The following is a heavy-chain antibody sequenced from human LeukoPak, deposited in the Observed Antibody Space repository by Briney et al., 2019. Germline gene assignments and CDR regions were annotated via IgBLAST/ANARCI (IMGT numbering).Heavy chain of an antibody. J-gene: IGHJ4*02. D-gene: IGHD3-9*01. CDR3: ARDEGLRYFDWSYFY. CDR2: ISWNSGSI. Sequence: GGSLRLSCAASGFTFDDYGMSWVRQAPGKGLEWVSGISWNSGSIGYADSVKGRFTISRDNSKNTLYLQMNSLRAEDTAVYYCARDEGLRYFDWSYFYWGQGTLVTVSS. CDR1: GFTFDDYG. V-gene: IGHV3-20*04.